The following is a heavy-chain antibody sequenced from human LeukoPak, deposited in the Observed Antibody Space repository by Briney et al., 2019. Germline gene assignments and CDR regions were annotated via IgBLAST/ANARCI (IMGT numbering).Heavy chain of an antibody. CDR2: ISAYNGNT. Sequence: VASVKVSCKASGYTFTNYGISWVRQAPGQGLEWMGWISAYNGNTNYAQKLQGRVTMTTDTSTSTAYMELRSLRSDDTAVYYCAREGYCSSTSCYTQDDAFDIWGQGTMVTVSS. CDR1: GYTFTNYG. D-gene: IGHD2-2*02. CDR3: AREGYCSSTSCYTQDDAFDI. V-gene: IGHV1-18*01. J-gene: IGHJ3*02.